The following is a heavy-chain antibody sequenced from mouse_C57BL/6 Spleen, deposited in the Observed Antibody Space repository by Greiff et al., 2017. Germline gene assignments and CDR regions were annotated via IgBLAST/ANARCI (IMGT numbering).Heavy chain of an antibody. D-gene: IGHD1-1*01. CDR3: ARWYGSRGAFSYAMDY. CDR1: GYTFTSYW. Sequence: VMLVESGAELAKPGASVKLSCKASGYTFTSYWMHWVKQRPGQGLEWIGDINPSSGYTKYNQKFKDKATLTVDKSSSTAYMQLSSLTYEDSAVYYCARWYGSRGAFSYAMDYWGQGTSVTVSS. V-gene: IGHV1-7*01. CDR2: INPSSGYT. J-gene: IGHJ4*01.